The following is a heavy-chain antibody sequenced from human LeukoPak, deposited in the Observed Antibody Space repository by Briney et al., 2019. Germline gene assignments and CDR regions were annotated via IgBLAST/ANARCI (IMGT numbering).Heavy chain of an antibody. Sequence: SETLSLTCAVYGGSFSGYYWSWIRQPPGKGLEWIGEINHGGSTNYNPSLKSRVTISVDTSKNQFSLKLSSVTAADTAVYYCARGRAVAGKVPYFDYWGQGTLVTVSS. J-gene: IGHJ4*02. D-gene: IGHD6-19*01. CDR2: INHGGST. V-gene: IGHV4-34*01. CDR3: ARGRAVAGKVPYFDY. CDR1: GGSFSGYY.